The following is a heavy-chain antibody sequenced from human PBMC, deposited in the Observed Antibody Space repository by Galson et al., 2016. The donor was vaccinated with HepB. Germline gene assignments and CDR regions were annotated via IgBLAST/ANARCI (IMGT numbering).Heavy chain of an antibody. CDR1: GDSIISSDW. CDR3: ANVVMSRGGAFDI. V-gene: IGHV4-4*02. Sequence: SETLSLTCAVSGDSIISSDWWSWVRQSPGKGLEWIGEIYHSGHTNYNPSPKSRVSLSVDKSQNQFSLKLRSVTAADTAVYYCANVVMSRGGAFDIWGQGTVVAVSS. D-gene: IGHD2-8*01. CDR2: IYHSGHT. J-gene: IGHJ3*02.